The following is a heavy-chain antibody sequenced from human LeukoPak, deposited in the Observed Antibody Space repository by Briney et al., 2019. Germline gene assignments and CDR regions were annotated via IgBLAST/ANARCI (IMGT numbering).Heavy chain of an antibody. CDR3: ATYRQVLLPFES. CDR2: IFPSGGEI. Sequence: GGSLRLSCAASGFSFSSYSMNWVRQPPGKGLEWVSSIFPSGGEIHYADSVRGRFTISRDNSKSTLSLQMNSLRAEDTAIYYCATYRQVLLPFESWGQGTLVTVSS. CDR1: GFSFSSYS. V-gene: IGHV3-21*04. J-gene: IGHJ4*02. D-gene: IGHD2-8*02.